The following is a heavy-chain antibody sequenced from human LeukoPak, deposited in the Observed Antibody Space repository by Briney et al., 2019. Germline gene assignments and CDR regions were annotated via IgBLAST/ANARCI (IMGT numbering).Heavy chain of an antibody. Sequence: PSETLSLTCTISTTSINDFYWTWIRQPAGKGLEYVGHIFTSGSADYNASLKNRLTMSVDTSKNRVSLKLYSVTAADTAVYYCAGTRIIWFGESRATLDYWGQGTRVTVSP. CDR1: TTSINDFY. CDR3: AGTRIIWFGESRATLDY. V-gene: IGHV4-4*07. J-gene: IGHJ4*02. CDR2: IFTSGSA. D-gene: IGHD3-10*01.